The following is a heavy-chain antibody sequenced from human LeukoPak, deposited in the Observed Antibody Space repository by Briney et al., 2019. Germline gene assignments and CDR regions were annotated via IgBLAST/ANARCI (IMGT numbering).Heavy chain of an antibody. J-gene: IGHJ5*01. V-gene: IGHV3-23*01. CDR2: IGDNNIFTGRFT. CDR3: ARDWYDC. CDR1: GFTFSNYA. Sequence: GESLRLSCAASGFTFSNYAMIWVRQAPGKGLEWVSVIGDNNIFTGRFTYYAESVKGRFTISRDNSQGTVDLQMNNLRVEDMAVYYCARDWYDCWGQGTQVTVSS.